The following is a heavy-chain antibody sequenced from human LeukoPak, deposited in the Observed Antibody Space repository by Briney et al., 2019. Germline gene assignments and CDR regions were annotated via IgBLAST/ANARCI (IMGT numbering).Heavy chain of an antibody. CDR2: ISAYNGNT. Sequence: ASVKVSCKASGYTFTSYGISWVRQAPGQGLEWMGWISAYNGNTNYAQKLQGRVTMTTDTSTSTAYMELRSLRSDDTAVYYCACGNYYGSGTGAFDIWGQGTLVTVSS. CDR1: GYTFTSYG. V-gene: IGHV1-18*01. D-gene: IGHD3-10*01. CDR3: ACGNYYGSGTGAFDI. J-gene: IGHJ3*02.